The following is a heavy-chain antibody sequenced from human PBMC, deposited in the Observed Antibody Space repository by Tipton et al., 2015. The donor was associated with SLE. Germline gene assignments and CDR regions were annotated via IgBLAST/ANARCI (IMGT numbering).Heavy chain of an antibody. V-gene: IGHV4-39*07. D-gene: IGHD3-10*01. CDR2: IDHSGTT. CDR3: ARVSGPRGSFDY. Sequence: TLSLTCTVSGGSISSSSYFWGWIRQPPGKGPEWIGAIDHSGTTYYNPSLKSRVHISLDTSKNQFSLKLTSLTDADTAVFYCARVSGPRGSFDYWGQGKLVTVSS. CDR1: GGSISSSSYF. J-gene: IGHJ4*02.